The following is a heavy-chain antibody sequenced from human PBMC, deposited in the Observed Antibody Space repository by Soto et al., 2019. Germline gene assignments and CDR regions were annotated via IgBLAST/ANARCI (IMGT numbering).Heavy chain of an antibody. CDR2: ISYSSSNK. Sequence: PGGSLRLSCAASGFTFSSYAMHWVRQAPGKGLEWVAVISYSSSNKYYADSVKGRFTISRDNAKNSLYLQMNSLRAEDTAVYYCARDLRGSGRIRVRYYYGMDVWGQGTTVTVSS. D-gene: IGHD6-19*01. J-gene: IGHJ6*02. CDR1: GFTFSSYA. V-gene: IGHV3-30*04. CDR3: ARDLRGSGRIRVRYYYGMDV.